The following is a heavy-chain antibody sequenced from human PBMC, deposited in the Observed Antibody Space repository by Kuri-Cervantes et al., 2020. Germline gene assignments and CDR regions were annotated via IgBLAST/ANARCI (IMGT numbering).Heavy chain of an antibody. J-gene: IGHJ3*02. V-gene: IGHV1-8*02. D-gene: IGHD4-11*01. CDR3: ARDDYRVGTDAFDI. Sequence: ASVKVSCKASGYTFTSYDINWVRQATGQGLEWMGWMNPNSGNTGYAQKFQGRVTMTRNTSISTAYMELSSLRSEDTAVYYCARDDYRVGTDAFDIWGQGTMVTVSS. CDR1: GYTFTSYD. CDR2: MNPNSGNT.